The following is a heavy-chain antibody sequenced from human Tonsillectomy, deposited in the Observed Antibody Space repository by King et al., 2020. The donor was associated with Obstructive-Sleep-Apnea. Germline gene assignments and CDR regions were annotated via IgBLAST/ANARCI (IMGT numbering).Heavy chain of an antibody. CDR2: VYNSGST. D-gene: IGHD2-21*01. CDR3: ARAYGPLY. J-gene: IGHJ4*02. CDR1: GGSISRSSYY. V-gene: IGHV4-39*07. Sequence: LQLQESGPGLVKPSETLSLTCSVSGGSISRSSYYWGWIRQLPGKGLEWIGSVYNSGSTYYNPSLKSRVTISVDTSNNQFSLKLSSVTAADTAVYYCARAYGPLYWGQGTLVTVSS.